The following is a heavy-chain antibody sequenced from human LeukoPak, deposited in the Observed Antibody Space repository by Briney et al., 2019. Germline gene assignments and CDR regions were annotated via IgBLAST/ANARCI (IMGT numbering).Heavy chain of an antibody. D-gene: IGHD3-10*01. V-gene: IGHV4-59*01. J-gene: IGHJ6*03. CDR2: IYYSGST. CDR1: GGSISSYY. CDR3: AREASLCFGAYYYYYMDV. Sequence: SETLSLTCTASGGSISSYYWSRIRQPPGKGLEWIGYIYYSGSTNYNPSLKSRVTISVDTSKNQFSLKLSSVTAADTAVYYCAREASLCFGAYYYYYMDVWGKGTTVTVSS.